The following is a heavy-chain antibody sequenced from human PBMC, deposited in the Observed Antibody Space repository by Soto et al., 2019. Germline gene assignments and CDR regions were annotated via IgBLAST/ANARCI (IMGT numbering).Heavy chain of an antibody. CDR2: ITNDASVQ. Sequence: PGGSLRLSCTSSSVTINVHGIQWVRQAPAKGLEWVAFITNDASVQYYADSVKGRFTLSRDHSKNTVDLQMSSLRSEESAVYYCARDIWSGDYKWFDSWGPGTLVTVSS. CDR3: ARDIWSGDYKWFDS. J-gene: IGHJ5*01. V-gene: IGHV3-30*03. CDR1: SVTINVHG. D-gene: IGHD3-3*01.